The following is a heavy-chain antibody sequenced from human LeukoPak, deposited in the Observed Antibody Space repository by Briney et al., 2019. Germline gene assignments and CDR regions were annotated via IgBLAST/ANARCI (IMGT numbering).Heavy chain of an antibody. CDR1: GFTFSSYS. D-gene: IGHD3-10*01. V-gene: IGHV3-21*01. CDR3: ASDYYGSGSYYT. CDR2: ISSSSSYI. Sequence: GSLRLSCAASGFTFSSYSMNWVRQAPGKGLEWVSSISSSSSYIYYADSVKGRFTISRDNAKNSLYLQMNSLRAEDTAVYYCASDYYGSGSYYTWGQGTLVTVSS. J-gene: IGHJ4*02.